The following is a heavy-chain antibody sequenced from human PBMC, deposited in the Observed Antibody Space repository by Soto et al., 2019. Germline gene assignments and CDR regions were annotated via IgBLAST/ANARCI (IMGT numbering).Heavy chain of an antibody. CDR2: ITGSGGST. CDR3: AKARGAMVRGAAFYFDY. V-gene: IGHV3-23*01. CDR1: GFTFTIYA. J-gene: IGHJ4*02. Sequence: HPGGSLRLSCAASGFTFTIYAMSWVRQAPGKGLEWVSAITGSGGSTYYADSVKGRFTISRDNSKNTLYLQMNSLRAEDTAVYYCAKARGAMVRGAAFYFDYWGQGTLVTVS. D-gene: IGHD3-10*01.